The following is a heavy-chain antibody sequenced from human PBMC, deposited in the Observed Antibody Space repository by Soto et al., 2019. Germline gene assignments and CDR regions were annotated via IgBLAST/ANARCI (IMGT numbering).Heavy chain of an antibody. CDR3: ARAWGRVFDY. V-gene: IGHV4-59*01. J-gene: IGHJ4*02. D-gene: IGHD3-16*01. CDR1: GASISSYY. CDR2: INYSGST. Sequence: QVQLQESGPGLVKPSETLSLTCTVSGASISSYYWSWIRQPPGKGLEWIGYINYSGSTNYNPSLKSRVTISVDTSKNQFSLKLSSVTAADPAVYYCARAWGRVFDYWGQGTLVTVSS.